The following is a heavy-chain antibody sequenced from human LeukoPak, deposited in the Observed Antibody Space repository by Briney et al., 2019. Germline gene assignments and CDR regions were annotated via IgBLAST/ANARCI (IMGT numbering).Heavy chain of an antibody. V-gene: IGHV3-74*01. CDR2: INSDGRST. Sequence: PGRSLRLSCAASGFTFSSYWMHWVRQGPGKGLGWVSRINSDGRSTSYADSVKGRFTISRDNAKNTLYLQMNSLRAEDTAVYYCARVSTYSAIDYWGQGTLVTVSS. CDR1: GFTFSSYW. D-gene: IGHD1-26*01. J-gene: IGHJ4*02. CDR3: ARVSTYSAIDY.